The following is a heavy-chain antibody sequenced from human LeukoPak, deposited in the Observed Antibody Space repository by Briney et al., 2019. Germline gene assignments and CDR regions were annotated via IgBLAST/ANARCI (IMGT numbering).Heavy chain of an antibody. D-gene: IGHD5-12*01. CDR1: GFTFSSYA. CDR2: ISGSGGST. J-gene: IGHJ4*02. Sequence: GGSLRPSCAASGFTFSSYAMSWVRQAPGKGLEWVSAISGSGGSTYYADSVKGGFTISRDNSKNTLYLQMNSLRAEDTAVYYCAKVWMVGGYGPDADYWGQGTLVTVSS. CDR3: AKVWMVGGYGPDADY. V-gene: IGHV3-23*01.